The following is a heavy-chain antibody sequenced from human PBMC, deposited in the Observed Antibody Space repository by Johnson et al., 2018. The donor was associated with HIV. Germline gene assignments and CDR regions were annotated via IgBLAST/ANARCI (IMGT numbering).Heavy chain of an antibody. CDR1: GFTFSNAW. Sequence: VQLVESGGGVVQPGGSLRLSCAESGFTFSNAWMSWVRQAPGKGLEWVGRIKSKTDGGTTDYAAPVKGRFTISRDDSKNTLYLQMNSLKTEDTAVYYCTTYSIIHAFDIWGQGTMVTVSS. CDR3: TTYSIIHAFDI. J-gene: IGHJ3*02. CDR2: IKSKTDGGTT. V-gene: IGHV3-15*01. D-gene: IGHD6-13*01.